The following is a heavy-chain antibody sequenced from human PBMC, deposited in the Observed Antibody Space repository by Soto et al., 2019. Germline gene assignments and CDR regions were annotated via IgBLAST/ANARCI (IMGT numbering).Heavy chain of an antibody. Sequence: SVKVSCKASGGNFSSYAISWVRQAPGQGLEWMGGIIPIFGTANYAQKFQGRVTITADESTSTAYMELSSLRSEDTAVYYCAREGYSSSSGPYGMDVWGQGTTVTVS. J-gene: IGHJ6*02. CDR3: AREGYSSSSGPYGMDV. CDR1: GGNFSSYA. V-gene: IGHV1-69*13. D-gene: IGHD6-6*01. CDR2: IIPIFGTA.